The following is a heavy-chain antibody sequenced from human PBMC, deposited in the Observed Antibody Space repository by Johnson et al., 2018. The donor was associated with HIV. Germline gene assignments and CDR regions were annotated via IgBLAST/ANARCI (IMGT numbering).Heavy chain of an antibody. CDR3: ARRYCSSTSCYKGRAFDI. D-gene: IGHD2-2*02. CDR2: IYSGGTT. V-gene: IGHV3-NL1*01. J-gene: IGHJ3*02. CDR1: GFTFSTYG. Sequence: QVQLVESGGGVVQPGRSLRLSCAASGFTFSTYGMHWVRQAPGKGLEWVAVIYSGGTTYYADSVKGRFTISRDNSKNTLYLQMSSLRAEDTAVYYCARRYCSSTSCYKGRAFDIWGQGTMVTVSS.